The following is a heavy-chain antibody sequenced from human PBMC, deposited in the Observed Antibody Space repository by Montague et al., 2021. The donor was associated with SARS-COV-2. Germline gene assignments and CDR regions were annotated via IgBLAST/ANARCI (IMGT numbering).Heavy chain of an antibody. CDR3: ARIAGPSEPTVVTPVAGYGMDV. CDR1: GFSLSTSGMC. J-gene: IGHJ6*02. D-gene: IGHD4-23*01. CDR2: IDWDDDK. V-gene: IGHV2-70*01. Sequence: PALVKPTQTLTLTCTFSGFSLSTSGMCVSWIRQPPGKALEWVAVIDWDDDKYYNTSLKTRLTISKDTSKNQVVLTMTNMDPVDTATYYCARIAGPSEPTVVTPVAGYGMDVWGQWTTVTVSS.